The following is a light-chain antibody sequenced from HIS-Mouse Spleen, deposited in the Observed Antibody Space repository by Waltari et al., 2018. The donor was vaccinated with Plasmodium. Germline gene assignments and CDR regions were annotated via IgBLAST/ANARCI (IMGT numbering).Light chain of an antibody. CDR1: KLGDKY. CDR3: QAWDSSTVG. V-gene: IGLV3-1*01. Sequence: SYELTQPPSVSVSPGQTASITCSGDKLGDKYACWYQQQPGQSPVLVIYQDSNRPSGIPERFSGSNSGNTATLTISGTQAMDEADYYCQAWDSSTVGFGGGTKLTVL. J-gene: IGLJ2*01. CDR2: QDS.